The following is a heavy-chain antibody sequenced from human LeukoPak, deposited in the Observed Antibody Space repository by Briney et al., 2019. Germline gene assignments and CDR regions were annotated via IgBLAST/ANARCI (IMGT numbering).Heavy chain of an antibody. J-gene: IGHJ4*02. D-gene: IGHD2-21*02. CDR2: ISYDGSNK. CDR1: GFTFSSYA. V-gene: IGHV3-30*04. Sequence: PGRSLRLSCAASGFTFSSYAMHWVRQAPGKGPEWVAVISYDGSNKYYADSVKGRFTISRDNSKNTLYLQMNSLRAEDTAVYYCARDTRGDWYYFDYWGQGTLVTVSS. CDR3: ARDTRGDWYYFDY.